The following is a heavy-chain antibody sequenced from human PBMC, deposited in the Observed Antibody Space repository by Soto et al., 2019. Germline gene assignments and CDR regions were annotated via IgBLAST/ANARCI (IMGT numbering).Heavy chain of an antibody. CDR2: IYTSGST. CDR3: ARELMRYYDCWSGSNPAGTDA. D-gene: IGHD3-3*01. Sequence: PSETLSLTCTVSGDSINSYYWSWIRQPAGKGLEWIGRIYTSGSTNYNPSLKSRVTMSVDTSENQFSLKLHSVTDADTAEYSCARELMRYYDCWSGSNPAGTDACGQGTKVT. CDR1: GDSINSYY. J-gene: IGHJ6*02. V-gene: IGHV4-4*07.